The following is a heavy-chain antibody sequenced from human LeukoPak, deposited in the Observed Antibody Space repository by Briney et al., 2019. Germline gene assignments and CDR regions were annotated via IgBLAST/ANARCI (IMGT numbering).Heavy chain of an antibody. CDR2: ISSSGSTI. V-gene: IGHV3-48*04. CDR1: GFTFSSYG. J-gene: IGHJ3*02. Sequence: SGRSLRLSCAASGFTFSSYGMHWVRQAPGKGLEWVSYISSSGSTIYYADSVKGRFTISRDNAKNSLYLQMNSLRAEDTAVYYCARASAQYDFDIWGQGTMVTVSS. CDR3: ARASAQYDFDI.